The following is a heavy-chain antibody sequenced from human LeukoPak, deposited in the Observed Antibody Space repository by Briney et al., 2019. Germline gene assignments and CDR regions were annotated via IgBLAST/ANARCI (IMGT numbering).Heavy chain of an antibody. J-gene: IGHJ3*02. CDR3: ARDSGPHYDYVWGSYSSGSDNAFDI. CDR1: GYTFTGYY. CDR2: INPNSGGT. Sequence: GASVKVSCKASGYTFTGYYMHWVRQAPGQGLEWMGWINPNSGGTNYAQKFQGRVTMTRDKSISTAYMELSRLRSDDTAVYYCARDSGPHYDYVWGSYSSGSDNAFDIWGQGTMVTVSS. V-gene: IGHV1-2*02. D-gene: IGHD3-16*01.